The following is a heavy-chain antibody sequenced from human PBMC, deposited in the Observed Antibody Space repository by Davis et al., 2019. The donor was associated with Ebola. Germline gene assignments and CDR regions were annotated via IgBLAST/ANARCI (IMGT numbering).Heavy chain of an antibody. J-gene: IGHJ4*02. CDR1: GFTFSSYA. CDR2: IYSGGST. V-gene: IGHV3-53*01. D-gene: IGHD1-20*01. Sequence: GESLKISCAASGFTFSSYAMHWVRQAPGKGLEWVSVIYSGGSTYYADSVKGRFTISRDNSKTTLYLQMNSLRAEDTAVYYCARDRGGTNWNYSDYWGQGTLVTVSA. CDR3: ARDRGGTNWNYSDY.